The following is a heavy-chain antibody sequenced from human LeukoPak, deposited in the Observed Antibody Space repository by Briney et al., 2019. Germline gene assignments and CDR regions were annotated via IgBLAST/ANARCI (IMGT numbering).Heavy chain of an antibody. D-gene: IGHD2-2*02. CDR3: ARVQVVPAAIKGVYCYYMDV. J-gene: IGHJ6*03. Sequence: SVKVSCKASGGTFSSYAISWVRQAPGQGLEWMGGIIPIFGTANYAQKFQGRVTITTDESTSTAYMELSSLRSEDAAVYYCARVQVVPAAIKGVYCYYMDVWGKGTTVTVSS. V-gene: IGHV1-69*05. CDR2: IIPIFGTA. CDR1: GGTFSSYA.